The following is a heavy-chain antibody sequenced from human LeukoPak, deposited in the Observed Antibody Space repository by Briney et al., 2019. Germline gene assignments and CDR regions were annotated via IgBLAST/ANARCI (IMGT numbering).Heavy chain of an antibody. J-gene: IGHJ5*02. CDR2: IYTSGST. D-gene: IGHD2-21*02. V-gene: IGHV4-4*07. Sequence: SETLSLTCTVSGGSISSYFWSWIRQPAGKGLEWIGRIYTSGSTNYNPSLKSRVTMSVDTSKNHFSLKLSSVTAADTAVYYCARSNPYCGGDCHPPINWFDPWGQGTLVTVSS. CDR1: GGSISSYF. CDR3: ARSNPYCGGDCHPPINWFDP.